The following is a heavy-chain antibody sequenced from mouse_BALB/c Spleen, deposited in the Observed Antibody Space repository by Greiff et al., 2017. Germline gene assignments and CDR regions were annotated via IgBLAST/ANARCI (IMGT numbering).Heavy chain of an antibody. Sequence: QVQLKESGAELVKPGASVKLSCKASGYTFTSYYMYWVKQRPGQGLEWIGEINPSNGGTNFNEKFKSKATLTVDKSSSTAYMQLSSLTSEDSAVYYCTRDGYYVLFDYWGQGTTLTVSS. D-gene: IGHD2-3*01. CDR2: INPSNGGT. CDR3: TRDGYYVLFDY. V-gene: IGHV1S81*02. J-gene: IGHJ2*01. CDR1: GYTFTSYY.